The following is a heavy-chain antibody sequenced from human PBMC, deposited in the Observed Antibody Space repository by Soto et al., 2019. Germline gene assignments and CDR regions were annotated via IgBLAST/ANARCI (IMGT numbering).Heavy chain of an antibody. CDR1: GLTFRRYW. Sequence: PGGSLRLSCEASGLTFRRYWMHWVRQVPGKGLVWVSSISSDGTSSTYADSVKGRFTISRDNAKNTVYLQMNSLRAEDTAIYYCSSYDFLSGHNLQYAWGQGTMVTVS. CDR3: SSYDFLSGHNLQYA. D-gene: IGHD3-3*01. V-gene: IGHV3-74*03. J-gene: IGHJ6*02. CDR2: ISSDGTSS.